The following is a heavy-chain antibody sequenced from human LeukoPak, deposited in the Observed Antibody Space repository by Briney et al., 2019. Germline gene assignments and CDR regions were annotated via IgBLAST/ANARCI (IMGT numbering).Heavy chain of an antibody. CDR2: IYSGGNT. D-gene: IGHD3-22*01. CDR1: GFTVSSNY. V-gene: IGHV3-66*01. J-gene: IGHJ4*02. Sequence: PGGSLRLSCAASGFTVSSNYMNWVRQAPGKGLEWVSVIYSGGNTYYADSVKGRFTISRDDSKNTLYLRMNSLRAEDTAVYYCARGRNYYDSGGYYYPFDYWGQGTLVTVSS. CDR3: ARGRNYYDSGGYYYPFDY.